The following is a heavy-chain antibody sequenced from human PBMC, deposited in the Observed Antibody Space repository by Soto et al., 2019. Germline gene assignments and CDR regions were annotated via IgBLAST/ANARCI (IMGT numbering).Heavy chain of an antibody. Sequence: EVQLVESGGDLVRPGGSLRLSCAASGFTVSSTYMSWVRQAPGKGLEWVSFIHSDNTFYADSVRGRFTISRDNSKNTVSPQMKSLRADDTAVYHCATGMDNAKIHRWGQGTLVTVSS. CDR1: GFTVSSTY. J-gene: IGHJ1*01. CDR2: IHSDNT. D-gene: IGHD1-1*01. CDR3: ATGMDNAKIHR. V-gene: IGHV3-66*01.